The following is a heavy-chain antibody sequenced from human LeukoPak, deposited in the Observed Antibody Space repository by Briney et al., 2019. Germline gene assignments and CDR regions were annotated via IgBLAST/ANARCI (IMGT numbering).Heavy chain of an antibody. V-gene: IGHV3-23*01. Sequence: PGGSLRLSCAASGFTFSSYGMSWVRQAPGKGLEWVSAISGSGGSTYYADSVKGRFTISRDNSKNTLYLQMNSLRAEDTAVYYCAKFAYIFGSRGGYFDYWGQGTLVTVSS. CDR3: AKFAYIFGSRGGYFDY. J-gene: IGHJ4*02. D-gene: IGHD3-10*02. CDR2: ISGSGGST. CDR1: GFTFSSYG.